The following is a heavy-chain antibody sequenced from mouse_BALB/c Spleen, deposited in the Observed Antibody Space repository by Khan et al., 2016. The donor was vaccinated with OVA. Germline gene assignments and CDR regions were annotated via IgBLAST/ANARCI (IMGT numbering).Heavy chain of an antibody. J-gene: IGHJ2*01. CDR2: IWAGGST. CDR3: DRLEEI. CDR1: GFSLTSYG. V-gene: IGHV2-9*02. Sequence: QVQLKESGPGLVAPSQSLSITCTVSGFSLTSYGVHWVRQPPGKGLVWLGVIWAGGSTNYNSALMSSLSISNDNSKSQVFLKKNSQQTDDTAMYYCDRLEEIWGKGTTLTVSS.